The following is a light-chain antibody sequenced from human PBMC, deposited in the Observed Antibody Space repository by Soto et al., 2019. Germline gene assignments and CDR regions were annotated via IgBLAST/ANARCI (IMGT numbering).Light chain of an antibody. CDR2: KAS. CDR1: QSINSW. J-gene: IGKJ4*01. CDR3: QHYNSYSLI. Sequence: DIQMTQSLSTLSASVGDRVTITCRASQSINSWLAWYQQKPGKAPKLLIYKASSLERGVPSRFSGSGSGTEFTLSISSLQPDDFATYYCQHYNSYSLIFGGGTKVDIK. V-gene: IGKV1-5*03.